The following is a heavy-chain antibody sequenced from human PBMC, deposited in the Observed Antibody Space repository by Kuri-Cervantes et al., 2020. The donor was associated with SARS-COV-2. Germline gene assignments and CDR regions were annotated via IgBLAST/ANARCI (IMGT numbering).Heavy chain of an antibody. V-gene: IGHV4-34*01. CDR1: GGSFSGYY. D-gene: IGHD6-19*01. CDR3: ARPNIKQWLVLFGTGSAFDI. J-gene: IGHJ3*02. Sequence: GSLRLSCAVYGGSFSGYYWSWIRQPPGKELEWIGEINHSGSTNYNPSLKSRVTISVDTSKNQFSLKLSSVTAADTAVYYCARPNIKQWLVLFGTGSAFDIWGQGTMVTVSS. CDR2: INHSGST.